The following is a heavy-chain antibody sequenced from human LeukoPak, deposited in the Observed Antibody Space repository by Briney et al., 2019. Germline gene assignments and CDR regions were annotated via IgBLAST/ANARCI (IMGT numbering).Heavy chain of an antibody. CDR1: GYTFTSYG. Sequence: ASVKVSCKASGYTFTSYGISWVRQAPGQGLEWMGWISAYNGNTNYAQKLQGRDTMTTDTSTSTAYMELRSLRSDDTAVYYCARAPVHYDFWKGVDYWGQGTLVTVSS. D-gene: IGHD3-3*01. CDR3: ARAPVHYDFWKGVDY. V-gene: IGHV1-18*01. J-gene: IGHJ4*02. CDR2: ISAYNGNT.